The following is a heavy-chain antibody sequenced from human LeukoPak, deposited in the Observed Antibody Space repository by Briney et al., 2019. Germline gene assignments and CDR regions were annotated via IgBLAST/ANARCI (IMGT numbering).Heavy chain of an antibody. Sequence: APVTVSCTASGYTFTSYDINWVRQAPGQGLEWMGWMNPNSGNTGYAQKFQGRVTITRNTSISTAYMELSSLRSEDTAVYYCARGPFIAAAAEKLGWFDPWGQGTLVTVSS. CDR1: GYTFTSYD. CDR3: ARGPFIAAAAEKLGWFDP. V-gene: IGHV1-8*03. J-gene: IGHJ5*02. D-gene: IGHD6-13*01. CDR2: MNPNSGNT.